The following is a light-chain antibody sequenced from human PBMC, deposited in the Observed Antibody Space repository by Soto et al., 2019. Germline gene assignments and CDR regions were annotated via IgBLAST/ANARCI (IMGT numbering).Light chain of an antibody. CDR1: SSEVGAYNY. CDR3: TSYAGTYSFFYV. Sequence: QSVLTQPPSASGSPGQSVTISCTGTSSEVGAYNYVSWYQQLPGKAPKLIIYEVSKRPSGVPDRFSGSKSGNTASLTVSGLQAEDEADYYCTSYAGTYSFFYVFGTGTKLTVL. CDR2: EVS. J-gene: IGLJ1*01. V-gene: IGLV2-8*01.